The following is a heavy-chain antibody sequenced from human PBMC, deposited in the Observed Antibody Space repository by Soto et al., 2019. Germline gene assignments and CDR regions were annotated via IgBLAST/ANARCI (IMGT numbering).Heavy chain of an antibody. CDR1: GGSSRGMRGE. V-gene: IGHV4-39*01. CDR2: IYYSGST. CDR3: ERNVSELSGSYYGDYYYGMDV. J-gene: IGHJ6*02. D-gene: IGHD1-26*01. Sequence: SRTCRVAGGSSRGMRGEWGWIRERPGKGLEWIGSIYYSGSTSYHPSLKSRVTISVDTSMNQFYLKLSYVNAEDTAVYYCERNVSELSGSYYGDYYYGMDVWGQGNTV.